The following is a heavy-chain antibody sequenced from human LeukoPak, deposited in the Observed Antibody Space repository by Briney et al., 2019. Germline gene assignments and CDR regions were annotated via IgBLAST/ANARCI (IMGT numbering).Heavy chain of an antibody. CDR1: GGSISSSTYY. CDR2: IYYSGST. D-gene: IGHD3-22*01. J-gene: IGHJ4*02. CDR3: ASQIVYYYDRSGYYVYFDY. V-gene: IGHV4-39*01. Sequence: SETLSLTCTVSGGSISSSTYYWGWIRQPPGKGLEWIGSIYYSGSTYSNPSLKSRVTISVDTSKNQFSLKLSSVTAADTAVYFCASQIVYYYDRSGYYVYFDYWGQGTLVTVSS.